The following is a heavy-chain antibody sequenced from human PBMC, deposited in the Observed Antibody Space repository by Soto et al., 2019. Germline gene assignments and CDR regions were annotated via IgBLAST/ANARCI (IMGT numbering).Heavy chain of an antibody. D-gene: IGHD4-17*01. J-gene: IGHJ5*02. CDR3: TTARGDYRPVDP. V-gene: IGHV3-15*05. CDR2: IKSKDDGGTT. CDR1: GFSFTKTW. Sequence: GGSLRLSCAASGFTSGFSFTKTWMNWVRQAPGEGLEWVGHIKSKDDGGTTEYAAPVKGRFTISRDDSKSTLYLEMNSLKAEDTAVYYCTTARGDYRPVDPWGQGTLVTVSS.